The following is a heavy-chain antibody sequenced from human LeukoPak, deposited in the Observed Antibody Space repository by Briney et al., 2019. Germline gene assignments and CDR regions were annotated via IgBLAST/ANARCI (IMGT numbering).Heavy chain of an antibody. J-gene: IGHJ4*02. V-gene: IGHV4-59*01. CDR1: GGSISSYY. CDR3: ARFKRAGGWSYFDY. Sequence: NPSETLSLTCTVSGGSISSYYWSWIRQSPGKGLEWIGNIHYSGSTNQNPSLKSRVTISVDTSKNQFSLKLSSVTAADTAVYYCARFKRAGGWSYFDYWGQGALVTVSS. D-gene: IGHD6-19*01. CDR2: IHYSGST.